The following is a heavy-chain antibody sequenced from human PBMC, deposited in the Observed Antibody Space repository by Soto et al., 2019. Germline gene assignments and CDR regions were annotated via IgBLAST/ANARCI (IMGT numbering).Heavy chain of an antibody. CDR2: TYFRSKWHY. D-gene: IGHD6-19*01. CDR1: GDSVSSNSAA. V-gene: IGHV6-1*01. J-gene: IGHJ5*02. CDR3: ARSEQWLTT. Sequence: SQTLSLTCAILGDSVSSNSAAWNWTRQSPSRGLEWLGRTYFRSKWHYGYAVSVRSRITIKPDTSKNQFSLQLNSVTPEDTAVYYCARSEQWLTTWGQGTLVTVTS.